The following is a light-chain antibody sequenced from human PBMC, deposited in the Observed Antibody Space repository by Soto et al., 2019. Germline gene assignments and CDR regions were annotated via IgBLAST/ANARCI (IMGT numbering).Light chain of an antibody. J-gene: IGKJ2*01. V-gene: IGKV4-1*01. Sequence: DIVMTQSPDSLAVSLGERATINCKSSQSILSGSNNKNYLTWYQQKPGQPPKLVIYWASTRESGVPDRFSGSGNETDFTLTNSKPQDEDVEVYYGKQYDNPQYPFGQGTKLELK. CDR2: WAS. CDR1: QSILSGSNNKNY. CDR3: KQYDNPQYP.